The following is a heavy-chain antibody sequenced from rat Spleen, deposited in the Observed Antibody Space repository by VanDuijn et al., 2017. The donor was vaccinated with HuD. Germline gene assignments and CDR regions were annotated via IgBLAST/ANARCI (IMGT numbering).Heavy chain of an antibody. J-gene: IGHJ2*01. CDR2: ISTGGGNT. V-gene: IGHV5-25*01. Sequence: EVQLVESDGGLVQPGRSLKLSCAASGFTFSDYYMAWVRQAPTKGLEWVASISTGGGNTYYRDSVKGRFTISRDNAKSTLSLQMDSLRSEYTATYYCARRHYGYTDYFDYWGQGVMVTVSS. CDR3: ARRHYGYTDYFDY. CDR1: GFTFSDYY. D-gene: IGHD1-9*01.